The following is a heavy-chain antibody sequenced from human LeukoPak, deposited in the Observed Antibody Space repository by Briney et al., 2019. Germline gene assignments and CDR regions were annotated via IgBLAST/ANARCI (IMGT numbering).Heavy chain of an antibody. CDR3: ARDSGYHYDKFDC. D-gene: IGHD3-22*01. J-gene: IGHJ4*02. Sequence: GGSLRLSCAASGFDFSSNWMHWVRHAPGQGLVWVSRIKGDGISTNYADSVKGRFAISRDNAKNSLYLQMNSLRVEDTAVYYCARDSGYHYDKFDCWGQGTLVTVSS. CDR2: IKGDGIST. CDR1: GFDFSSNW. V-gene: IGHV3-74*01.